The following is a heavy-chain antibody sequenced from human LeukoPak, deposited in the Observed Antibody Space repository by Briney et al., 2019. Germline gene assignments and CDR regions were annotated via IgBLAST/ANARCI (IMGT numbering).Heavy chain of an antibody. CDR2: IHNSGST. CDR1: GGSLSTYY. D-gene: IGHD4-11*01. CDR3: ARTDYSNTNWFDP. Sequence: PSETLSLTCTVSGGSLSTYYWSWIRQPPGKGLEWIGYIHNSGSTHYTFSLKSRVTTSLDTSKNQFSLKLTSVTAADTAVYYCARTDYSNTNWFDPWGQGTLVTVSS. J-gene: IGHJ5*02. V-gene: IGHV4-59*12.